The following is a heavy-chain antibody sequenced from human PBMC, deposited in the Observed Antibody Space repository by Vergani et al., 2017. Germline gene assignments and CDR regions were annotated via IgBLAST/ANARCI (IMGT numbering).Heavy chain of an antibody. J-gene: IGHJ4*02. CDR3: ARGGPPNYYDDSSGYYQY. Sequence: QVQLVQSGAEVKKPGASVKVSCKASGYTFTSYAMHWVRQAPGQRLEWMGWINAGNGNTKYSQKFQGRVTITRDTSASTAYMELSSLRSEDTAVYYCARGGPPNYYDDSSGYYQYWGQGTLVTVSS. D-gene: IGHD3-22*01. CDR2: INAGNGNT. V-gene: IGHV1-3*01. CDR1: GYTFTSYA.